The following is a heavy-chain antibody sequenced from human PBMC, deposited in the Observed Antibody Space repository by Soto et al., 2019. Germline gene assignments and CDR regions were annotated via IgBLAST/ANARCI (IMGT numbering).Heavy chain of an antibody. V-gene: IGHV3-23*01. J-gene: IGHJ4*02. Sequence: EVQLLESGGGLVQPGGSLRLSCAASGFTFTNYAMNWGRQAPGKGLEWVSAIGTGGDTNYADSVKGRFTISRDNSRNTLYLQMNRLRAEDTALYYCAKNYYFDNWGQGTLVTVSS. CDR2: IGTGGDT. CDR1: GFTFTNYA. CDR3: AKNYYFDN.